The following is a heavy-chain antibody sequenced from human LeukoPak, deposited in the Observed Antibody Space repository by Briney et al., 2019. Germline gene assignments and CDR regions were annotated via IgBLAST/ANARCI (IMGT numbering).Heavy chain of an antibody. D-gene: IGHD2/OR15-2a*01. CDR2: IYDSGNE. V-gene: IGHV4-39*01. CDR1: GGSISTSAFY. J-gene: IGHJ6*03. Sequence: SETLSLTCTVSGGSISTSAFYWGWIRQPPGKGLEWIGSIYDSGNEFYNPSLKSRVTISAETSKNQFSLKLNSVTAADTAMYYCARQISDYYYYYMDVWGEGITVTVSS. CDR3: ARQISDYYYYYMDV.